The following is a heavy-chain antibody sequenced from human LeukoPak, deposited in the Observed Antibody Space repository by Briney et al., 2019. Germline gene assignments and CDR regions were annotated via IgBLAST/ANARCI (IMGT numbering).Heavy chain of an antibody. CDR2: INPSGGST. V-gene: IGHV1-46*01. J-gene: IGHJ4*02. Sequence: ASVKVSCKASGYTFTSYYMHWVRQAPGQELEWMGIINPSGGSTSYAQKFQGRVTMTRDTSTSTVYMELSSLRSEDTAVYYCAREASYYYGSGSYLGYWGQGTLVTVSS. CDR3: AREASYYYGSGSYLGY. D-gene: IGHD3-10*01. CDR1: GYTFTSYY.